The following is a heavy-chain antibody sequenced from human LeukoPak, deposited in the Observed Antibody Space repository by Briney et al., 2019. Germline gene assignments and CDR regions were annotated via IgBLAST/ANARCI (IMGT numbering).Heavy chain of an antibody. CDR3: AKARSTFDY. CDR2: ISYDGSNK. CDR1: GFTFSSYG. J-gene: IGHJ4*02. D-gene: IGHD5-24*01. V-gene: IGHV3-30*18. Sequence: GGSLRLSCAASGFTFSSYGMHWVRQAPGKGLEWVAVISYDGSNKHYADSVKGRFTISRDNSKNTLYLQMNSLRAEDTAVYYCAKARSTFDYWGQGTLVTVSS.